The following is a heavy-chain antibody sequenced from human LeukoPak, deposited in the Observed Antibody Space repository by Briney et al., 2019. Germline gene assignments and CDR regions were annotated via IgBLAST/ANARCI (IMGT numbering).Heavy chain of an antibody. D-gene: IGHD3-22*01. CDR3: AKDLVYDSSGSMDY. CDR2: ISWNSGSI. CDR1: GFTFDDYA. V-gene: IGHV3-9*01. J-gene: IGHJ4*02. Sequence: GRSLRLSCAASGFTFDDYAMHWVRQAPGKGLELVSGISWNSGSIGYADSVKGRFTISRDNAKNSLYLQMNSLRAEDTALYYCAKDLVYDSSGSMDYWGQGTLVTVSS.